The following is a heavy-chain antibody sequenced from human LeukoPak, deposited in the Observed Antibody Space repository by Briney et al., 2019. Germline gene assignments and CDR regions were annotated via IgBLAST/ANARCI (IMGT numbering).Heavy chain of an antibody. CDR2: IYYSGST. D-gene: IGHD2-2*01. V-gene: IGHV4-39*07. CDR3: AREGVPAASTFDY. CDR1: GGSISSYY. Sequence: SSETLSLTCTVSGGSISSYYWGWIRQPPGKGLEWIGSIYYSGSTYYNPSLKSRVTISVDTSKNQFSLKLSSVTAADTAVYYCAREGVPAASTFDYWGQGTLVTVSS. J-gene: IGHJ4*02.